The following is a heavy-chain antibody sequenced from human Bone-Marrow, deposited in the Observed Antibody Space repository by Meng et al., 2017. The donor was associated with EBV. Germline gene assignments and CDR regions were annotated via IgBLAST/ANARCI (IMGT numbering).Heavy chain of an antibody. Sequence: QVELEKLGAGMWKPSETLSLTCAVYGWSLSGYYWSWIRQPPGKGLEWIGEINHSGSTNYNPSLKSRVTISVDTSKNQFSLKLSSVTAADTAVYYCAREVYNWFDPWGQGTLVTVSS. V-gene: IGHV4-34*01. CDR3: AREVYNWFDP. CDR2: INHSGST. J-gene: IGHJ5*02. D-gene: IGHD6-6*01. CDR1: GWSLSGYY.